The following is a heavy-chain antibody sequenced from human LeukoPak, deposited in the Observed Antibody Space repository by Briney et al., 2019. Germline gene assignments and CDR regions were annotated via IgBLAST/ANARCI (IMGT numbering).Heavy chain of an antibody. J-gene: IGHJ4*02. CDR3: ASTLGYCSGGSCYSFDY. CDR2: ISSSGGST. V-gene: IGHV3-23*01. D-gene: IGHD2-15*01. Sequence: GGSLRLSCAASGFTFSSYAMSWVRQAPGKGLEWVSAISSSGGSTYYADSVKGRFTISRDNSKNTLYLQMNSLRAEDTAVYYCASTLGYCSGGSCYSFDYWGQGTLVTVSS. CDR1: GFTFSSYA.